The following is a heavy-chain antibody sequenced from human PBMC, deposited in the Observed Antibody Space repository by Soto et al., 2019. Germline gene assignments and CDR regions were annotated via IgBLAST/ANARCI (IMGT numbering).Heavy chain of an antibody. CDR3: ARGRGYTYGLYYFDY. V-gene: IGHV3-48*02. CDR2: ISSGGTTI. Sequence: EVQLVESGGGLVQPGGSLRLSCAASGFTFSSYSMNWVRQAPGKGLEWVSYISSGGTTIYYADSVKGRFTISKDNAKNSLYLQMNRLRDEDTAVYYCARGRGYTYGLYYFDYWGQGTLVTVFS. J-gene: IGHJ4*02. CDR1: GFTFSSYS. D-gene: IGHD5-18*01.